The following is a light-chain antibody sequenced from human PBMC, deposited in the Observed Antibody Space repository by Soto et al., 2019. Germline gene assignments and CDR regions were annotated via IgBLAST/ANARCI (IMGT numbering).Light chain of an antibody. J-gene: IGKJ2*01. V-gene: IGKV1-39*01. CDR2: AAS. Sequence: DIQMTQSPSSLSASVGDRVTITCRASQSISSYLNWYQQKPGKAPKLLIYAASSLQSVVPSRFSGSGSGTDFTLTIRSLQPEDVATYYCQQSYSTPYTFCQGTKLEIK. CDR1: QSISSY. CDR3: QQSYSTPYT.